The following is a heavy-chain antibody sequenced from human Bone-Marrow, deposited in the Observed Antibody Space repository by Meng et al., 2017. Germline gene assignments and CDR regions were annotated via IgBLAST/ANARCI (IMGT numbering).Heavy chain of an antibody. Sequence: GRTQGSGHGLVNPSETLSLTCTGSGGSISSYYWSWIRQPAGKGLEWIGRIYTSGSTNYNPSLKSRVTMSVDTSKNQFSLKLSSVTAADTAVYYCAREGGYSYGPIRDAFHIWGQGTMVTVSS. J-gene: IGHJ3*02. D-gene: IGHD5-18*01. CDR1: GGSISSYY. CDR3: AREGGYSYGPIRDAFHI. V-gene: IGHV4-4*07. CDR2: IYTSGST.